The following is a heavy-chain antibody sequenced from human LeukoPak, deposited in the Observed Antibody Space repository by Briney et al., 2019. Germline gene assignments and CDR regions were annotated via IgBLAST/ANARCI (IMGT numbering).Heavy chain of an antibody. CDR3: ARDVGMSDNWFDP. D-gene: IGHD1-14*01. Sequence: GASVKVSCKASGYTFTSYGISWVRQAPGQGLEWMGGIIPIFGTANYAQKFQGRVTITTDESTSTAYMELSSLRSEDTAVYYCARDVGMSDNWFDPWGQGTLVTVSS. CDR2: IIPIFGTA. J-gene: IGHJ5*02. CDR1: GYTFTSYG. V-gene: IGHV1-69*05.